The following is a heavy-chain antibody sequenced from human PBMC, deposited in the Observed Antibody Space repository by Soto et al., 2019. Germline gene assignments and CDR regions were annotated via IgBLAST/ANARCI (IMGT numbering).Heavy chain of an antibody. CDR2: IYSGGST. CDR1: GFSVSSNY. J-gene: IGHJ1*01. Sequence: VGSLRLSCTASGFSVSSNYMSWVRQAPGKGLQWVSVIYSGGSTYHADSVKGRFTISRDNSKNTLYLQMNSLRAEDTAVYYCSSLMVVAATAEYLLHPGQGTLVTVSS. V-gene: IGHV3-53*01. D-gene: IGHD2-15*01. CDR3: SSLMVVAATAEYLLH.